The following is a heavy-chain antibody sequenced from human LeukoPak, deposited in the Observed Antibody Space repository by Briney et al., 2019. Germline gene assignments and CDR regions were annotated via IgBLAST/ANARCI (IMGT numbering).Heavy chain of an antibody. V-gene: IGHV3-30*02. Sequence: GGSLRLSCAASGFTFGSYGIHWVRQAPGKGLEWVAFIRYDGSNKYHADSVKGRFTTSRDNSKNTVYLQMNSLRAEDTAVYFCAKEYGYDYNYFYSMDVWGKGTTVTISS. CDR2: IRYDGSNK. D-gene: IGHD1-1*01. J-gene: IGHJ6*03. CDR3: AKEYGYDYNYFYSMDV. CDR1: GFTFGSYG.